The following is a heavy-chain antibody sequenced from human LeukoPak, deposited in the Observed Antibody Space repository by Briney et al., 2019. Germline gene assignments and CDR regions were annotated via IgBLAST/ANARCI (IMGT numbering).Heavy chain of an antibody. V-gene: IGHV3-23*01. CDR2: ISGSGGST. CDR3: AKRLPGGSGSYYMGFDY. Sequence: GGSLRLSCAASGFTFSSYAMSWVRQAPGKGLEWVSAISGSGGSTYYADSVKGRFTISRDNSKNTLYLQMNSLRAEDTAVYYCAKRLPGGSGSYYMGFDYWGQGTLVTVSS. J-gene: IGHJ4*02. D-gene: IGHD3-10*01. CDR1: GFTFSSYA.